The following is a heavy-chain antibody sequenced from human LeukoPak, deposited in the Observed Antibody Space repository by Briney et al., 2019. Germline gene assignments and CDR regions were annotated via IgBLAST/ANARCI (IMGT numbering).Heavy chain of an antibody. CDR2: IREDGRTT. J-gene: IGHJ4*02. V-gene: IGHV3-43*02. CDR1: GFTFDDYA. D-gene: IGHD3-3*01. CDR3: AKTRWSGTEYADFDH. Sequence: GGSLRLSCAASGFTFDDYAMHWVRQAPGKGLEWVSLIREDGRTTYYVDSVKGRFAISRDNSKKSLYLQINSLRTEDTALYYCAKTRWSGTEYADFDHWGQGTLVTVSS.